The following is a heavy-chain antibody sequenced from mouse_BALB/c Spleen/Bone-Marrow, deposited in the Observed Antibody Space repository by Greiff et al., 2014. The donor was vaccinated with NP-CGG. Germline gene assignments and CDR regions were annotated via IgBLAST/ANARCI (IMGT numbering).Heavy chain of an antibody. D-gene: IGHD2-2*01. J-gene: IGHJ3*01. CDR1: GFTFSDCY. CDR2: ISNGGGST. CDR3: ARQGIYYGYDPFAY. Sequence: DVMLVESGGGLVQPGGSLKLSCATSGFTFSDCYMYWVRQTPEKRLEWVAYISNGGGSTYYPDTVKGRFTISRDNAKNTLYLQMSRLKSEDTAMYYCARQGIYYGYDPFAYWGQGTLVTVS. V-gene: IGHV5-12*02.